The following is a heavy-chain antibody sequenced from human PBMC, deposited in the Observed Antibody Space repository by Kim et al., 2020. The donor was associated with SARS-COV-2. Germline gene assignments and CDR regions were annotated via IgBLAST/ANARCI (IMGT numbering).Heavy chain of an antibody. CDR3: ARGIGEAAERGDY. CDR1: GYTFTSHN. V-gene: IGHV1-8*02. J-gene: IGHJ4*02. D-gene: IGHD6-19*01. CDR2: VNPNSGNT. Sequence: ASVKVSCKASGYTFTSHNINWVRQATGQGLEWMGWVNPNSGNTGYVQKFQGKVTRTSNTSISTAYMELSRLRSEDTAVYYCARGIGEAAERGDYGGQGTQVTSSS.